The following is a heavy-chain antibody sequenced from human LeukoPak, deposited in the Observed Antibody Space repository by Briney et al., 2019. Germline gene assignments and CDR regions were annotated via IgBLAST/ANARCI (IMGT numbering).Heavy chain of an antibody. D-gene: IGHD3-22*01. J-gene: IGHJ5*02. CDR3: TTETDYYDSSGYSFDP. CDR2: IKSKTDGGTT. Sequence: LGGSLRLSCAASGFTFSNAWMSWVRQAPGKGLEWVGRIKSKTDGGTTDYAAPVKGRFTIPRDDSKNTLYLQMNSLKTEDTAVYYCTTETDYYDSSGYSFDPWGQGTLVTVSS. CDR1: GFTFSNAW. V-gene: IGHV3-15*01.